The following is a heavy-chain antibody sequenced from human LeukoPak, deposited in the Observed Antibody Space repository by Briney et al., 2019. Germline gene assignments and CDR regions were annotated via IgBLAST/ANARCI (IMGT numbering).Heavy chain of an antibody. V-gene: IGHV3-23*01. J-gene: IGHJ4*02. Sequence: PGGSLRLSCAASGFTFNNYVMSWVRQAPGKGLEWASGIDYSGGNTNYADSVLGRFTVSRDNSKNTLYLQMNSLRAEDTAVYYCVATRVCGGVLLRPNCLYFENWGQGTLVSVSS. CDR3: VATRVCGGVLLRPNCLYFEN. CDR1: GFTFNNYV. D-gene: IGHD3-10*01. CDR2: IDYSGGNT.